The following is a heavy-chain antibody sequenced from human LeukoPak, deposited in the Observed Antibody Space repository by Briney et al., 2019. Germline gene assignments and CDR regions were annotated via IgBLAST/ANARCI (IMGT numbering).Heavy chain of an antibody. Sequence: PSETLALTCTVSGGSLSGYYWSWIRQPPGKGLEWIGYIYYTGSSNYNPSLKCRVTISLDTSKNQFSLSLTSVTAADTAVYYCARLNVGSGGYYFHDFWGQGTLVTVSS. J-gene: IGHJ4*02. CDR1: GGSLSGYY. V-gene: IGHV4-59*08. CDR2: IYYTGSS. CDR3: ARLNVGSGGYYFHDF. D-gene: IGHD1-26*01.